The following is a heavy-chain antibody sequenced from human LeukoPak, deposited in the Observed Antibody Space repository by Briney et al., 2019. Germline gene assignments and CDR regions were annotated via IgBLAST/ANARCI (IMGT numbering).Heavy chain of an antibody. CDR3: AVKGAPLTYFDY. Sequence: SETLSLTCAVHGGSFSGYYWSWIRQPPRKGPEWIGEINHSGSTNYNPSLKSRVTVSVDTSKNQFSLKLSSVTAADTAVYYCAVKGAPLTYFDYWGQGTLVTVSS. CDR1: GGSFSGYY. V-gene: IGHV4-34*01. D-gene: IGHD1-26*01. J-gene: IGHJ4*02. CDR2: INHSGST.